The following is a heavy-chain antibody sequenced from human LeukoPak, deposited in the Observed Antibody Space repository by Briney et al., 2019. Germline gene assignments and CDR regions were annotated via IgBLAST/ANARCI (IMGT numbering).Heavy chain of an antibody. J-gene: IGHJ5*02. CDR3: AIGPIVVVPAAQNNWFDP. CDR1: GYTFTGYY. CDR2: INPNSGGT. D-gene: IGHD2-2*01. V-gene: IGHV1-2*02. Sequence: ASVKVSCKASGYTFTGYYMHWVRQAPGQGLEWMGWINPNSGGTNYAQKFQGRVTMTRDTSISTAYMELSRLRSDDTAVYYCAIGPIVVVPAAQNNWFDPWGQGTLVTVSS.